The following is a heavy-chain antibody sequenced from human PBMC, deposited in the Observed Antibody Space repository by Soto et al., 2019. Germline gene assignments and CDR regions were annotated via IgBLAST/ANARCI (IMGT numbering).Heavy chain of an antibody. Sequence: PXXTLSPACTISGRSIRSSSYYWGFIRQPPGKGLEWIGSIYYSGSTYYNPSLKSRVTISVDTSKNQFSLKLSYVTVADTAVYYCARDFGEGGMDVWGQGTMVTVSS. J-gene: IGHJ6*02. V-gene: IGHV4-39*02. D-gene: IGHD3-10*01. CDR1: GRSIRSSSYY. CDR2: IYYSGST. CDR3: ARDFGEGGMDV.